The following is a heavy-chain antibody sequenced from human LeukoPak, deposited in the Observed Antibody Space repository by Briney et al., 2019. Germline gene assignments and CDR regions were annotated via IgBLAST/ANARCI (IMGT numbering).Heavy chain of an antibody. Sequence: PGGSLRLSCAASGFTFSSYSMNWVRQAPGKGLEWVSSISSSSSYIYYADSVKGRFTISRDNAKNSLYLQMNSLRAEDTAVYYCARDLAGGSYGGNFDYWGQGTLVTVSS. V-gene: IGHV3-21*01. J-gene: IGHJ4*02. CDR2: ISSSSSYI. CDR1: GFTFSSYS. D-gene: IGHD4-23*01. CDR3: ARDLAGGSYGGNFDY.